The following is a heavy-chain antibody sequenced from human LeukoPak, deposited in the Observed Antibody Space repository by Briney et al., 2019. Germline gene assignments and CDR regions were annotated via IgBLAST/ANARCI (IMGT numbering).Heavy chain of an antibody. CDR1: GFTFSTYS. CDR3: ARVAPGNGYSDY. D-gene: IGHD6-13*01. V-gene: IGHV3-21*01. Sequence: GGSLRLSCAASGFTFSTYSMNWVRQPPGKGLEWVSSITSSSSYIYYADSVKGRFTVSRDNAKNSPYLQMHSLRAEDTAVYYCARVAPGNGYSDYWGQGTLVTVSS. J-gene: IGHJ4*02. CDR2: ITSSSSYI.